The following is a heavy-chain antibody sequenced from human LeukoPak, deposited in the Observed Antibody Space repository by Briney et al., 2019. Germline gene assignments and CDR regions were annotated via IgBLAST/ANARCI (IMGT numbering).Heavy chain of an antibody. CDR3: ARDPGSGYEEHFDY. D-gene: IGHD5-12*01. Sequence: ASVKVSCKASGYTFTGYYMHWVRQAPGQGLEWMGWINPNSGGTNYAQKFQGRVTMTTDTSTSTAYMELRSLRSDDTAVYYCARDPGSGYEEHFDYWGQGTLVTVSS. V-gene: IGHV1-2*02. J-gene: IGHJ4*02. CDR2: INPNSGGT. CDR1: GYTFTGYY.